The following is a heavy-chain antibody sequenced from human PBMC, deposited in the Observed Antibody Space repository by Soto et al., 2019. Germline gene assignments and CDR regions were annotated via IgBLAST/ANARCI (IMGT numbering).Heavy chain of an antibody. V-gene: IGHV4-59*01. CDR1: NGAISNYY. CDR3: ARETTVTTFGWFDP. Sequence: SETLSLTCTVSNGAISNYYWSWIRQPPGKGLEWIGYIYYSGSTNYNPSLKSRVTISVDTSKNQFSLKLTSVTTADTAVYYCARETTVTTFGWFDPWGQGTLVTVSS. J-gene: IGHJ5*02. D-gene: IGHD4-17*01. CDR2: IYYSGST.